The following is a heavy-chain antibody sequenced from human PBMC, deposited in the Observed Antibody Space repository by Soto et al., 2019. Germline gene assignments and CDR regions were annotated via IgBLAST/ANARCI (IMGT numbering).Heavy chain of an antibody. V-gene: IGHV3-48*01. CDR1: GFTFSSYS. Sequence: EVQLVESGGGLVQPGGSLRLSCAASGFTFSSYSMNWVRQTPGKGLEWVSYISSSSSTIYYADSVKGRFTISRDNAEKSPYLQMNSLRAEDKDGDYCARGRRRGRDAFDLWGQGTMVTVSS. CDR2: ISSSSSTI. D-gene: IGHD3-16*01. CDR3: ARGRRRGRDAFDL. J-gene: IGHJ3*01.